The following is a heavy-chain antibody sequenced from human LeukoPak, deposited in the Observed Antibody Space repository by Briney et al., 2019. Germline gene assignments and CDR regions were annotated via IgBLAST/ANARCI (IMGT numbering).Heavy chain of an antibody. Sequence: PSETLSLTCAVDGGSFSGYYWIWIRHPPGKALHWIGEINHSGSTNYNPSLKSRVTISVDTSKNQFSLKLSSVTAADTAVYYCARGGYCSSTSCYVDYWGQGTLVTVSS. D-gene: IGHD2-2*01. CDR1: GGSFSGYY. J-gene: IGHJ4*02. CDR3: ARGGYCSSTSCYVDY. CDR2: INHSGST. V-gene: IGHV4-34*01.